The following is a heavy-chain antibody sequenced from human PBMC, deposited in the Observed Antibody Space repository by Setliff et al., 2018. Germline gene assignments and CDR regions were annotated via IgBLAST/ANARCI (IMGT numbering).Heavy chain of an antibody. D-gene: IGHD6-19*01. CDR1: GFTFSSYW. V-gene: IGHV3-7*01. Sequence: PGGSLRLSCAASGFTFSSYWMSWVRQAPGKGLEWVANIKQDGSEKYYVDSVKGRFTISRDNAKNSLYLQMNSLRAEDTAVYYCARGRHRAVAGYIYYYGMDVWGQGTTVTVSS. J-gene: IGHJ6*02. CDR2: IKQDGSEK. CDR3: ARGRHRAVAGYIYYYGMDV.